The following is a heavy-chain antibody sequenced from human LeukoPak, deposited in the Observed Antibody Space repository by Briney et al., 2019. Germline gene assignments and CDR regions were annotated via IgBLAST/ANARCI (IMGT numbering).Heavy chain of an antibody. CDR3: ARDGAAASLKRLSRPNDWFDP. CDR1: GYTFNSYG. CDR2: ISAYSGNT. V-gene: IGHV1-18*01. D-gene: IGHD3-16*02. Sequence: ASVKVSCKASGYTFNSYGISWVRQAPGQGLEWMGWISAYSGNTNYAQKFQGRVTMTTDTSTSTAYMELRSLRSDDTAVYYCARDGAAASLKRLSRPNDWFDPWGQGTLVTVSS. J-gene: IGHJ5*02.